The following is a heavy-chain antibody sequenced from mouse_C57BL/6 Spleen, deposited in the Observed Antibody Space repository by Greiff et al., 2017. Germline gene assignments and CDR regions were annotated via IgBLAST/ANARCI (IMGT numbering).Heavy chain of an antibody. Sequence: EVQLQESGPGLVKPSQSLSLTCSVTGYSITSGYYWNWIRQFPGNKLEWMGYISYDGSNNYNPSLKNRISITRDTSKNQFFLKLNSVTTEDTATYYCARDGDVWYFDVWGTGTTVTVSS. CDR1: GYSITSGYY. J-gene: IGHJ1*03. V-gene: IGHV3-6*01. CDR3: ARDGDVWYFDV. D-gene: IGHD3-3*01. CDR2: ISYDGSN.